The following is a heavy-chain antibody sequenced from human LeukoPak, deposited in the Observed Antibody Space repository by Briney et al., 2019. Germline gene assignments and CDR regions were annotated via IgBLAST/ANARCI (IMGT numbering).Heavy chain of an antibody. CDR1: GFTFSSYA. CDR3: ARGEYYYDGGY. CDR2: ISSSSSYT. D-gene: IGHD3-22*01. Sequence: GGSLRLSCAASGFTFSSYAMSWVRQAPGKGLEWVSYISSSSSYTNYADSVKGRFTISRDNAKNSLFLQMNSLRAGETAVYYCARGEYYYDGGYWGQGTLVTVSS. J-gene: IGHJ4*02. V-gene: IGHV3-21*05.